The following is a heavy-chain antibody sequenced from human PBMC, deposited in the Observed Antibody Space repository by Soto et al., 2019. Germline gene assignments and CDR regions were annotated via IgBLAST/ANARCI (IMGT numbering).Heavy chain of an antibody. CDR2: IDPSDSYT. Sequence: GESLKISCKGSGYSFTSYWISWVRQMPGKGLEWMGRIDPSDSYTNYSPSFQGHVTISADKSISTAYLQRSSLKASDTAMYYCARRGSGWYNWFDPWGQGTLVTVSS. J-gene: IGHJ5*02. CDR3: ARRGSGWYNWFDP. CDR1: GYSFTSYW. D-gene: IGHD6-19*01. V-gene: IGHV5-10-1*01.